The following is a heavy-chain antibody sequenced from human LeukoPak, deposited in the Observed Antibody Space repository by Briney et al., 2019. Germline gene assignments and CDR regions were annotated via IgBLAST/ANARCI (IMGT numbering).Heavy chain of an antibody. D-gene: IGHD6-19*01. J-gene: IGHJ4*02. V-gene: IGHV4-30-4*01. Sequence: SETLSLTCTVSGDSISSGDHYWGWVRQPPGRGLEWIGYIHYSGSTYYNPSLKSRVIISGDMSKNQFSLSLNSLTAADSAMYYCARAAAGTNSWYYFDYWGQGTLVTVSS. CDR1: GDSISSGDHY. CDR3: ARAAAGTNSWYYFDY. CDR2: IHYSGST.